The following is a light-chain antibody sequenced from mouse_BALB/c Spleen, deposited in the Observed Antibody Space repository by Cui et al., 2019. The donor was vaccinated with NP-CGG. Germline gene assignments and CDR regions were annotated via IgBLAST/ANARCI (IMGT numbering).Light chain of an antibody. Sequence: AVLTQESALATSPGETVTLTCHSSTGAVTTSNYANWVQEKPDHLFTGLIGGTNNRVPGVPARFSGSLIGDKAALTITGAQTEDEAIYFCALWYSNHWVFGGGTKLTVL. CDR3: ALWYSNHWV. J-gene: IGLJ1*01. CDR2: GTN. CDR1: TGAVTTSNY. V-gene: IGLV1*01.